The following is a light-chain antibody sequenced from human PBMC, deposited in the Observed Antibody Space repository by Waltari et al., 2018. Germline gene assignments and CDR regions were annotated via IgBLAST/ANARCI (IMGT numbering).Light chain of an antibody. V-gene: IGKV3-20*01. CDR1: QSVSSSY. CDR3: QQYGSSPRT. J-gene: IGKJ1*01. CDR2: GAS. Sequence: EIVLTQSPGTLSLSQGERATLSCRASQSVSSSYLAWYQQKSGQAPRLLIYGASSRATGIPDRFSGSGSGTDFSLTISRLEPEDFAVYYCQQYGSSPRTFGQGTKVEIK.